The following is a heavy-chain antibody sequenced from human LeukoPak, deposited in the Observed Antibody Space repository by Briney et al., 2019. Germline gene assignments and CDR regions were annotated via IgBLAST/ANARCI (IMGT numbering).Heavy chain of an antibody. CDR2: ISTSAGTI. CDR3: ARDAIDSSGFDFDY. V-gene: IGHV3-11*01. CDR1: GFTFSDYY. D-gene: IGHD3-22*01. J-gene: IGHJ4*02. Sequence: GESLRLSCAASGFTFSDYYMTWIRQAPGKGLEWVSYISTSAGTIYYADSVKGRFTISRDNAKNSLYLQMNSLRAEDTAVYYCARDAIDSSGFDFDYWGQGTLVTVSS.